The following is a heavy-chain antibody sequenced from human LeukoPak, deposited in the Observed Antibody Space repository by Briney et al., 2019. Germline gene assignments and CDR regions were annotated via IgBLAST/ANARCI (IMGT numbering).Heavy chain of an antibody. J-gene: IGHJ2*01. V-gene: IGHV4-59*01. CDR2: IYYSGST. D-gene: IGHD1-26*01. Sequence: SETLSLTCTVSGGSISSYYWSWIRQPPGKGLEWIGYIYYSGSTSYNPSLKSRVTISVDTSKNQFSLKLSSVTAADTAVYYCARDRTERIFDLWGRGTLVTVSS. CDR1: GGSISSYY. CDR3: ARDRTERIFDL.